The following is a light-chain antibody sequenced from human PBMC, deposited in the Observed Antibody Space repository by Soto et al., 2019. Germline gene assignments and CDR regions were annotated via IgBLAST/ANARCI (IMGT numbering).Light chain of an antibody. Sequence: EIDMTQSTATLSVSPGERATLSCGVSQTVSSNLAWYQQKPGQAPRLLMFRTSSRATGFPARFSGSGSGTEFNLTISSLQSEDVGVYYCQQYNNWPRATFGGGTKVDIK. CDR1: QTVSSN. J-gene: IGKJ4*01. CDR2: RTS. CDR3: QQYNNWPRAT. V-gene: IGKV3-15*01.